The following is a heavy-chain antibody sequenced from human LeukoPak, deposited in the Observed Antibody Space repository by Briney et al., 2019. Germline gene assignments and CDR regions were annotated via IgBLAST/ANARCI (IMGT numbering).Heavy chain of an antibody. V-gene: IGHV3-21*01. Sequence: NPGRSLRLSCAASGFTFSSYTMNWVRQAPGKGLEWVSSISTSSSYIYYADSVKGRFTISRDNAKNSLYLQMNSLRAEDTAVYYCARVPMVRGIAIAEADYWGQGTLVTVSS. J-gene: IGHJ4*02. CDR3: ARVPMVRGIAIAEADY. CDR1: GFTFSSYT. CDR2: ISTSSSYI. D-gene: IGHD3-10*01.